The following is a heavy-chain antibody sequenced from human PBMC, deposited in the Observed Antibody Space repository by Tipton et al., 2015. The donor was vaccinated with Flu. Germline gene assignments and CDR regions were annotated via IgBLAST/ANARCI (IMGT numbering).Heavy chain of an antibody. CDR1: GDSIGSDYY. J-gene: IGHJ4*02. CDR2: IYQTGST. Sequence: TLSLTCSVSGDSIGSDYYWGWIRQPPGKGLEWIGNIYQTGSTYHNPSLTSRITISVDTSQNQFSLRLSSVSAADTAVYYCARGRSYSSARLDYWGQGTLVTVSS. D-gene: IGHD6-6*01. V-gene: IGHV4-38-2*02. CDR3: ARGRSYSSARLDY.